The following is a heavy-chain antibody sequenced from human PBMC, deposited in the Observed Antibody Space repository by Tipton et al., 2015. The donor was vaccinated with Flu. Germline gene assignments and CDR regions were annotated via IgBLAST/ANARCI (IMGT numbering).Heavy chain of an antibody. CDR3: VRDMPQGVVVIPPAKRFDH. CDR1: GYSFNTYG. Sequence: QSGPEVKPPGASVRVSCKTSGYSFNTYGISWVRQAPGQGLEWMGWISPYTGNSNYAQKFRGRVTMTTDTSTTTAYLEMRNLRLDDTAIYYCVRDMPQGVVVIPPAKRFDHWGQGTLVSVSS. D-gene: IGHD2-2*01. CDR2: ISPYTGNS. J-gene: IGHJ4*02. V-gene: IGHV1-18*01.